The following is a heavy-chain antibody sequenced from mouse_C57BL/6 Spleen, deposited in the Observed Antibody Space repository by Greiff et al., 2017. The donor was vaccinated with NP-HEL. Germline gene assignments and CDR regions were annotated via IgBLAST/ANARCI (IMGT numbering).Heavy chain of an antibody. CDR2: ISSGGSYT. V-gene: IGHV5-6*02. J-gene: IGHJ1*03. CDR3: ARRNYSNYDWYFDV. CDR1: GFTFSSYG. D-gene: IGHD2-5*01. Sequence: EVNLVESGGDLVKPGGSLKLSCAASGFTFSSYGMSWVRQTPDKRLEWVATISSGGSYTYYPDSVKGRFTISRDNAKNTLYLQMSSLKSEDTAMYYCARRNYSNYDWYFDVWGTGTTVTVSS.